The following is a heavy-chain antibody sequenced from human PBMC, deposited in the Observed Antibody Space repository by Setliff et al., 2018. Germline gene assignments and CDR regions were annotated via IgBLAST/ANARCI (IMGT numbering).Heavy chain of an antibody. V-gene: IGHV4-38-2*02. CDR1: GYSITSGHY. J-gene: IGHJ3*02. Sequence: SETLSLTCAVSGYSITSGHYWGWIRQPPGKGLEWIGSMYPGRSTYYNPSLKSRVTMSVDTSKKQLSLKLSSVTAADTAVYYCARDKGDGYGVDAYAGGGFDIWGQGTMVTVSS. CDR3: ARDKGDGYGVDAYAGGGFDI. D-gene: IGHD4-17*01. CDR2: MYPGRST.